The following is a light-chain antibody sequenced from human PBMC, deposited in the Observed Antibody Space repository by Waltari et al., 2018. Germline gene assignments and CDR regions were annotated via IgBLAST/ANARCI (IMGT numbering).Light chain of an antibody. CDR1: QSISSH. CDR3: QQYDKWPPRYT. Sequence: EIIMTQSPATLPVFPGERPTPPCRASQSISSHLAWDQQKPGQPPRPLIYDSSTRVTGIPARFSGSGSGTEFTLTISTMQSEDFAVYYCQQYDKWPPRYTFGQGTKLEIK. J-gene: IGKJ2*01. CDR2: DSS. V-gene: IGKV3-15*01.